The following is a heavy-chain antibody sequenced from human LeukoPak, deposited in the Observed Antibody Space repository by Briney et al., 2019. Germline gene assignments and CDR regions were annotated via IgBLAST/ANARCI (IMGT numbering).Heavy chain of an antibody. D-gene: IGHD2-15*01. CDR1: GLTFSSYA. CDR3: AKGHGIWWFFFDY. Sequence: GGSLRLSCAVSGLTFSSYAMSWVRQAPGKGLEWVSAISGSGGSTYYADSVKGRFTISRDNSKNTLYLQMNSLRAEDTAVYYCAKGHGIWWFFFDYWGQGTLVTVSS. CDR2: ISGSGGST. V-gene: IGHV3-23*01. J-gene: IGHJ4*02.